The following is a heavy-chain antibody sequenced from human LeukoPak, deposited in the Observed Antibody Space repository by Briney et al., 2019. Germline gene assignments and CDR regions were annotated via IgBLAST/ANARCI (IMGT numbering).Heavy chain of an antibody. CDR1: GFTFSDYY. CDR2: ISSSGSTI. Sequence: GGSLRLSCAASGFTFSDYYMSWIRQASGKGLEWVSYISSSGSTIYYADSVKGRFTISRDNAKNSLYLQMNSLRAEDTAVYYCARGTRYGSVIAGYYYYGMDVWGQGTTVTVSS. D-gene: IGHD3-10*01. V-gene: IGHV3-11*01. J-gene: IGHJ6*02. CDR3: ARGTRYGSVIAGYYYYGMDV.